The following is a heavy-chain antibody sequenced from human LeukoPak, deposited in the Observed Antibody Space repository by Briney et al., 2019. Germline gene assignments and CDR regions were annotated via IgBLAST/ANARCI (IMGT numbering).Heavy chain of an antibody. V-gene: IGHV4-61*02. J-gene: IGHJ3*02. D-gene: IGHD3-22*01. CDR1: GGSISSGSYY. Sequence: SETLSLTCTVSGGSISSGSYYWSWVQQPAGKGLEWIGRIYTSGSTNYNPSLKSRVTISVDTSKNQFSLKLSSVTAADTAVYYCARGVITMIVDDAFDIWGQGTMVTVSS. CDR2: IYTSGST. CDR3: ARGVITMIVDDAFDI.